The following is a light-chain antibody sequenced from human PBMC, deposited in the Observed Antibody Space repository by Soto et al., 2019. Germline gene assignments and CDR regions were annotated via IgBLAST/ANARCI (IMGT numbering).Light chain of an antibody. J-gene: IGKJ3*01. CDR3: QHYGSSPPEFT. CDR2: GTS. Sequence: EIVLTQSPGTLSLSAGERVTLSCRASQSVSSNYLAWYQQKPGQAPRLLIFGTSYRATGIPDRFSGSGSGTDFTLTINRLEPEDFALYYCQHYGSSPPEFTFGPGTEVDIK. CDR1: QSVSSNY. V-gene: IGKV3-20*01.